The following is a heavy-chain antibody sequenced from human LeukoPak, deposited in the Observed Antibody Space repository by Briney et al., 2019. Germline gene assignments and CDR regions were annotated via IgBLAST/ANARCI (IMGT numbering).Heavy chain of an antibody. D-gene: IGHD4-17*01. J-gene: IGHJ5*02. V-gene: IGHV4-61*02. CDR2: IYTSGSP. CDR1: GRSISSASYY. CDR3: ARYFAYGEVDP. Sequence: SETLSLTCTVSGRSISSASYYWSWIRQPAGKGLEWIGRIYTSGSPNYTPSLKSRVTISLDTSRNQFSLKLSSVTAADTAVYYCARYFAYGEVDPWGQGTLVTVSS.